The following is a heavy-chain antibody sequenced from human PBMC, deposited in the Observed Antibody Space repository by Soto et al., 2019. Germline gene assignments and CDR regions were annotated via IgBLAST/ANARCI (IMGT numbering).Heavy chain of an antibody. D-gene: IGHD7-27*01. J-gene: IGHJ4*02. CDR2: IYDGGTT. V-gene: IGHV4-30-4*01. Sequence: SETLSLTCTVSGGSISSAGYCWSWNRQSPDKGLEWIGHIYDGGTTYSSPSLKGRVTISADTSETQFSLKLNSVSAADTAVYYCARGPSGDKVDYWGQGIQVTVS. CDR3: ARGPSGDKVDY. CDR1: GGSISSAGYC.